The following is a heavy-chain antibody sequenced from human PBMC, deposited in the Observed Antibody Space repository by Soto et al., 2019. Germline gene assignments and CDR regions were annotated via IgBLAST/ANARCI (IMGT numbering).Heavy chain of an antibody. J-gene: IGHJ4*02. CDR1: GFTFSSYA. V-gene: IGHV3-23*01. D-gene: IGHD1-7*01. CDR3: AKLNWNYGRKLQPLGY. Sequence: GGSLRLSCAASGFTFSSYAMSWVRQAPGKGLEWVSAISGSGGSTYYADSVKGRFTISRDNSKNTLYLQMNSLRAEDTAVYYCAKLNWNYGRKLQPLGYWGQGTLVTVSS. CDR2: ISGSGGST.